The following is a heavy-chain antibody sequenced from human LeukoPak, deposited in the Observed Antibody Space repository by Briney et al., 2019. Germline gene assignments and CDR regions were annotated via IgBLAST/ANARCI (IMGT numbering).Heavy chain of an antibody. J-gene: IGHJ4*02. D-gene: IGHD6-6*01. CDR1: GGSISSSNYY. CDR3: ARPGWRGRPTYSSSPYFDY. CDR2: IYYSGST. Sequence: KASETLSLTCTVSGGSISSSNYYWGWIRQPPGKGLEWIGYIYYSGSTYYNPSLKSRVTISVDTSKNQFSLKLSSVTAADTAVYYCARPGWRGRPTYSSSPYFDYWGQGTLVTVSS. V-gene: IGHV4-39*01.